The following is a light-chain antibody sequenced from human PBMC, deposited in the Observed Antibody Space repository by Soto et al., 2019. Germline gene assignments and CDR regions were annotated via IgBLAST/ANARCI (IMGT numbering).Light chain of an antibody. CDR3: LLSYSGARV. J-gene: IGLJ3*02. CDR2: NTS. V-gene: IGLV7-46*01. Sequence: QAVVTQEPSLTVSAGGTVTLTCGSSTGAVTSGHYPYWFQQKPGQAPRTLVYNTSDKHSWAPARFSGSLLGGKAALTLSGAQPEDEAEYYCLLSYSGARVFGGGTKVTVL. CDR1: TGAVTSGHY.